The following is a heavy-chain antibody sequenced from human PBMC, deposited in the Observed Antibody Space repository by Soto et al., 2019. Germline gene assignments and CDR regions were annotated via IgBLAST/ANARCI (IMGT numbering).Heavy chain of an antibody. CDR3: ARAGSGRYSGYDVARTYWCDP. D-gene: IGHD5-12*01. V-gene: IGHV4-4*02. J-gene: IGHJ5*02. Sequence: QAQLQESAPGLVKHSGTLALTCAISGGSISSIIWWSWVSQPPGKGLECIGEIYHSGSTNYNPSLERRVTISVDKFKNSCSLKLSPVTPADTAVYYLARAGSGRYSGYDVARTYWCDPWGQRTLVTVSS. CDR2: IYHSGST. CDR1: GGSISSIIW.